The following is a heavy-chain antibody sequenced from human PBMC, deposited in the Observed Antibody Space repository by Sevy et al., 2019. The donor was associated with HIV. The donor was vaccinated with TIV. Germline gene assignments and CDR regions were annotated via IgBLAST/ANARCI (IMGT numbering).Heavy chain of an antibody. CDR1: GFTFSNYA. Sequence: GGSLRLSCADSGFTFSNYAMAWVRQAPGKGLEWVSAISVTGDFTYYADSVRGRFTVSRDKSKNTLFLQMNSLRAEDTAVYYCAIKITMIRGDQRPFDHWGQGTLVTVSS. D-gene: IGHD3-10*01. J-gene: IGHJ4*02. V-gene: IGHV3-23*01. CDR2: ISVTGDFT. CDR3: AIKITMIRGDQRPFDH.